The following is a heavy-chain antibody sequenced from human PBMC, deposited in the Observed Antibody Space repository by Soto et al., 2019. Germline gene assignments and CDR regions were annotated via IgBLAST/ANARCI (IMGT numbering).Heavy chain of an antibody. CDR3: AKDLTALLDAFDI. D-gene: IGHD5-18*01. J-gene: IGHJ3*02. CDR1: GFTFSSYG. CDR2: ISYDGSNK. V-gene: IGHV3-30*18. Sequence: ESGGGVVQPGRSLRLSCAASGFTFSSYGMHWVRQAPGKGLEWVAVISYDGSNKYYADSVKGRFTISRDNSKNTLYLQMNSLRVEDTAVYYCAKDLTALLDAFDIWGQGTMVTVSS.